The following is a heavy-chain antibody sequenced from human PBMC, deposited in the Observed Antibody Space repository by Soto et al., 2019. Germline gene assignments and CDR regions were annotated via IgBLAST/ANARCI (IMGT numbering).Heavy chain of an antibody. D-gene: IGHD3-22*01. CDR3: AKASGYLRYFDY. CDR2: IGASGGTT. CDR1: GFTFSSYS. V-gene: IGHV3-23*01. J-gene: IGHJ4*02. Sequence: PGGSLRLSCAASGFTFSSYSMSWVRQAPWKGLEWVSAIGASGGTTYYADSVKGRFTISRDNSKNTLYLQMNSLRAEDTAVYYCAKASGYLRYFDYWGQGTLVTVSS.